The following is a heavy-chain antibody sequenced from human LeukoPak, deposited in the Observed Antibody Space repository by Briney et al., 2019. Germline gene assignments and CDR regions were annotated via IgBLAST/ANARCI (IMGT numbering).Heavy chain of an antibody. CDR3: ARDSSSWYFGLGPYCYYGMDV. Sequence: GRSLRLSCAASGFTFSSYAMHWVRQAPGKGLEGVAVISYDGSNKYYADSVKGRFTISRDNSKNTLYLQMNSLRAEDTAVYYCARDSSSWYFGLGPYCYYGMDVWGQGTTVTVSS. V-gene: IGHV3-30-3*01. J-gene: IGHJ6*02. CDR2: ISYDGSNK. D-gene: IGHD6-13*01. CDR1: GFTFSSYA.